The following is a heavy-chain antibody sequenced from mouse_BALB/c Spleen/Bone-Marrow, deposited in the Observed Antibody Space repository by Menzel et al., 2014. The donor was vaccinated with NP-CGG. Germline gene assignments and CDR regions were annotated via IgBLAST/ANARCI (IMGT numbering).Heavy chain of an antibody. V-gene: IGHV1-9*01. CDR3: ARSKVLYAMDY. CDR1: GYTLSSYW. CDR2: ILPGNGSS. D-gene: IGHD2-14*01. Sequence: VQLQQSGAELMKPGASVQISCKATGYTLSSYWIEWVRQRPGHGLEWIGEILPGNGSSNYNEKFKGKATFTAETSSNTAYMQLSSLTSEDSAVYYCARSKVLYAMDYWGQGTSVTGSS. J-gene: IGHJ4*01.